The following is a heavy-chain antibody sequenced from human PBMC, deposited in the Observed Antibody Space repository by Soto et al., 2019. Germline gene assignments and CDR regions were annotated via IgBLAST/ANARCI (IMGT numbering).Heavy chain of an antibody. CDR1: GGSISSSSYY. CDR2: IYYSGST. V-gene: IGHV4-39*01. D-gene: IGHD3-22*01. Sequence: SETLSLTCTVSGGSISSSSYYWGWIRQPPGKGLEWIGSIYYSGSTYYNPSLKGRVTISIDTSKNQFSLKLSSVTATDTAVYYCARRNYYDSSGYLFDYWGQGTLVTVSS. CDR3: ARRNYYDSSGYLFDY. J-gene: IGHJ4*02.